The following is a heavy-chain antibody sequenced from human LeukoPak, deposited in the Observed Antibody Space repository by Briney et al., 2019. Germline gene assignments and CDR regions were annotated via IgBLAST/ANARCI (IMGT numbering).Heavy chain of an antibody. D-gene: IGHD5-12*01. Sequence: SETLSLTCTVSSGSISSSSSYWGWIRQPPGKGLEWIGTIHYSGSTHYNPSLKSRVTISVDTSKNQFSLKLSSVTAADTAVYYCASDRGGYATDYWGQGTLVTVSS. V-gene: IGHV4-39*01. CDR3: ASDRGGYATDY. J-gene: IGHJ4*02. CDR1: SGSISSSSSY. CDR2: IHYSGST.